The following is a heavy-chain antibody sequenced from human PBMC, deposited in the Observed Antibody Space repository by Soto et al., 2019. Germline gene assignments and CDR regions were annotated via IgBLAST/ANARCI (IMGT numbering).Heavy chain of an antibody. Sequence: GGSLRLSCAASGFTFSSYGMHWVRQAPGKGLEWVAVISYDGSNKYYADSVKGRFTISRDNSKNTLYLQMNSLRAEDTAVYYCALGGSYYYYYYGMDVWGQGTTVTVSS. D-gene: IGHD1-26*01. J-gene: IGHJ6*02. CDR2: ISYDGSNK. CDR3: ALGGSYYYYYYGMDV. CDR1: GFTFSSYG. V-gene: IGHV3-30*03.